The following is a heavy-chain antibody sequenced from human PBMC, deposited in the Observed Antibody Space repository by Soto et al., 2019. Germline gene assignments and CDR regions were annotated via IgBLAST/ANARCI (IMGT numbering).Heavy chain of an antibody. Sequence: SETLSLTCTVSGGSISSSSYYWGWIRQPPGKGLEWIGSIYYSGSTYYNPSLKSRVTISVDTSKNQFSLKLSSVTAADTAVYYCARVGYSYGQGAFDIWGQGTRVTVSS. CDR3: ARVGYSYGQGAFDI. J-gene: IGHJ3*02. CDR1: GGSISSSSYY. D-gene: IGHD5-18*01. CDR2: IYYSGST. V-gene: IGHV4-39*07.